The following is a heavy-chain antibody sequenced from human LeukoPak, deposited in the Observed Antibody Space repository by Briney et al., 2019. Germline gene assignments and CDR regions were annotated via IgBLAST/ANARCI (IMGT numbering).Heavy chain of an antibody. J-gene: IGHJ4*02. CDR2: ISAYNGNT. D-gene: IGHD3-3*01. V-gene: IGHV1-18*01. CDR3: ARAYDFWSGYPSGDY. CDR1: GYTFTSYG. Sequence: ASVKVSCKASGYTFTSYGISWVRQAPGQGPEWMGWISAYNGNTNYAQKLQGRVTMTTDTSTSTAYMELRSPRSDDTAVYYCARAYDFWSGYPSGDYWGQGTLVTVSS.